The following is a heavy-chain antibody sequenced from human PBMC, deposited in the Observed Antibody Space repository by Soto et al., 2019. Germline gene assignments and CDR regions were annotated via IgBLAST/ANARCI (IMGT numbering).Heavy chain of an antibody. D-gene: IGHD4-17*01. J-gene: IGHJ4*02. CDR1: VYTFTSYG. CDR3: ARDKRGTVIDFDY. Sequence: ASVKVSCKASVYTFTSYGSSWVRQAPGQGLEWMGWISAYNGNTNYAQKLQGRVTMTTDTSTSTGYMELRSLRSDDTVVYYCARDKRGTVIDFDYWGQGTLVTVSS. V-gene: IGHV1-18*01. CDR2: ISAYNGNT.